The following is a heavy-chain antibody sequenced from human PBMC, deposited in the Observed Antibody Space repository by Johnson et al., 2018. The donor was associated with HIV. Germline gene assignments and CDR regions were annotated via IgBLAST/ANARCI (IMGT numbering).Heavy chain of an antibody. J-gene: IGHJ3*02. CDR1: GFTFGTFA. V-gene: IGHV3-30*04. Sequence: VQLVESGGGVVQPGRSLRLSCAASGFTFGTFAMHWVRQAPGKGLEWVAVISYDGSNKYYADSVKGRFTISRDNSKNTLYLQMNSLRAEDTALYYCAREWGGWPLGAFDIWGQGTVVTVSS. CDR3: AREWGGWPLGAFDI. D-gene: IGHD6-19*01. CDR2: ISYDGSNK.